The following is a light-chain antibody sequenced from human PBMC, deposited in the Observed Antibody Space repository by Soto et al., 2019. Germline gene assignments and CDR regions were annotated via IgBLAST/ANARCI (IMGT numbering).Light chain of an antibody. CDR2: KVS. CDR3: MQATHWPWT. J-gene: IGKJ1*01. CDR1: RSLVHTDGNTY. Sequence: DVVMTQSPLSLPVTLGQPASISCASSRSLVHTDGNTYLSWFQQGPGQSPRRXSYKVSDWDSGVPDRFSGSGSGTHFTLKISRVEAEDVGVYYCMQATHWPWTFGQGTKVDIK. V-gene: IGKV2-30*02.